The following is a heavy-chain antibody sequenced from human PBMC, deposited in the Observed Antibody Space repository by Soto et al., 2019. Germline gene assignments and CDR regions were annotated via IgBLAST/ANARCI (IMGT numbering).Heavy chain of an antibody. CDR2: VSAYNGNT. J-gene: IGHJ6*02. V-gene: IGHV1-18*01. CDR1: GYTFTSYG. Sequence: GASVKVSCKASGYTFTSYGISWVRQAPGQGLEWMGWVSAYNGNTNYAQKLQGRVTMTTDTSTSTAYMELRSLRSDDTAVYYCARDARGYHYYYYYYGMDVWGQGTTVTVSS. D-gene: IGHD5-18*01. CDR3: ARDARGYHYYYYYYGMDV.